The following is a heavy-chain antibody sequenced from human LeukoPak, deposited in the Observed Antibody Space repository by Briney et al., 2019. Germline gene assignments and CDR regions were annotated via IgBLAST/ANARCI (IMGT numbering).Heavy chain of an antibody. J-gene: IGHJ3*02. V-gene: IGHV3-30*18. Sequence: GGSLRLSCAASGFTFSSYGMYWVRQAPGKVLEWVAVISYDGSNKYYADSVKGRFTISKDNSENTLYLQMNSLRAEDTAVYYCAKLFSGYYLYDAFDMWGQGTMVTVSS. CDR1: GFTFSSYG. CDR2: ISYDGSNK. D-gene: IGHD3-22*01. CDR3: AKLFSGYYLYDAFDM.